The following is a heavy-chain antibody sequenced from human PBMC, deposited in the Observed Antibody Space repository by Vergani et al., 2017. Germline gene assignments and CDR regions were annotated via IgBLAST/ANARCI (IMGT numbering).Heavy chain of an antibody. Sequence: EVQLVESGGGLVQPGRSLRLSCTASGFTFGDYAMSWVRQAPGKGLEWVGFIRSKAYGGTTEYAASVKGRFTISRDDSKSIAYLQMNSLKTEDTAVYYCTAGVSIWEFDYWGQGTLVTVSS. CDR3: TAGVSIWEFDY. D-gene: IGHD1-26*01. CDR1: GFTFGDYA. CDR2: IRSKAYGGTT. J-gene: IGHJ4*02. V-gene: IGHV3-49*04.